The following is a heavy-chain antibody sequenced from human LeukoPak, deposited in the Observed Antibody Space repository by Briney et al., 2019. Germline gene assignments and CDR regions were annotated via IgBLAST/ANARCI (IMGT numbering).Heavy chain of an antibody. J-gene: IGHJ4*02. CDR3: ATIATVTTMHYDY. V-gene: IGHV3-15*01. D-gene: IGHD4-17*01. CDR2: IKSKTDGETT. CDR1: GFTFSSYA. Sequence: GGSLRLSCAASGFTFSSYAMSWVRQAPGKGLEWVGRIKSKTDGETTDYAAPVKGRFTISRDDSENTLYLQMKTLKTEDTAVYYCATIATVTTMHYDYWGQGTLVTVSS.